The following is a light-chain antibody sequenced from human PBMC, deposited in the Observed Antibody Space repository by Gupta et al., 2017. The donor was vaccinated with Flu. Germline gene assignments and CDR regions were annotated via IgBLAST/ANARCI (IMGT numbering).Light chain of an antibody. J-gene: IGKJ2*01. Sequence: EIVMTQSPVTLSVSPGEGATLSCRASQSVSSNLAWYQQKPGQAPRLLIYGASTRATGIPARFSGRGSGTEFTLTISSLQSEDFAVYYCQKYNNWPPFTFGQGTKLEIK. CDR3: QKYNNWPPFT. CDR2: GAS. V-gene: IGKV3-15*01. CDR1: QSVSSN.